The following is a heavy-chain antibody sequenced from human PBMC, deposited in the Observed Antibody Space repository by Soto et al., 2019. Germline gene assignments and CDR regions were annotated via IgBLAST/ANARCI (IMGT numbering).Heavy chain of an antibody. CDR1: GYSFTSYW. D-gene: IGHD4-17*01. J-gene: IGHJ6*02. V-gene: IGHV5-51*01. CDR3: VRHWDLGYGDLPYYSYYGMDV. CDR2: IYPGDSDT. Sequence: PGESLKISCKGSGYSFTSYWIGWVRQMPGKGLEWMGIIYPGDSDTRYSPSFQGQVTISADKSISTAYLQWSSLKASDTAMYYCVRHWDLGYGDLPYYSYYGMDVWGQGTTVTVSS.